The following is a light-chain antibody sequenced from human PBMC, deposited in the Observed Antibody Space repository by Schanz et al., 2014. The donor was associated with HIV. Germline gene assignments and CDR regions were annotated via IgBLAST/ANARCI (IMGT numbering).Light chain of an antibody. Sequence: QSVLTQPPSASGTPGQRVTISCSGSSSNIKINAVNWYQQLPGTGPKLLIYNTYHRPSGVPDRFSGSESGTSASLAISGLQSEDEADYYCGTWDDSLNGWVFGGGTKLTVL. V-gene: IGLV1-44*01. CDR3: GTWDDSLNGWV. CDR1: SSNIKINA. J-gene: IGLJ3*02. CDR2: NTY.